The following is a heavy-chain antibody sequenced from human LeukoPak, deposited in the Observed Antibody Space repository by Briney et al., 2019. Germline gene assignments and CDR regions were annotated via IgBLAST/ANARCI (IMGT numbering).Heavy chain of an antibody. D-gene: IGHD3-9*01. Sequence: PGGSLRLSCAASGFTVSNNYMSWVRQAPGKGLEWVSVIYSGGSTYYADSVKGRFTISRDNSKNTLYLQLNSLRAEDTAVYYCAKDLRRDILTGYSDYWGQGTLVTVSS. CDR3: AKDLRRDILTGYSDY. CDR2: IYSGGST. J-gene: IGHJ4*02. V-gene: IGHV3-53*01. CDR1: GFTVSNNY.